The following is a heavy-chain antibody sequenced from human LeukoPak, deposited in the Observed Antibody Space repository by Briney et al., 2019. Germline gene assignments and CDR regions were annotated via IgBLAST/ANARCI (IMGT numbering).Heavy chain of an antibody. CDR1: GGSFSGYY. Sequence: PSETLSLTCAVYGGSFSGYYWSWIRQPPGKGLEWIGEINHSGSTNYNPSLKSRVTISVDTSKNQFSLKLSSVTAADTAVYYCARSLIAVAGRKSEGDYYYMDVWGKGTTVTVSS. CDR2: INHSGST. D-gene: IGHD6-19*01. J-gene: IGHJ6*03. CDR3: ARSLIAVAGRKSEGDYYYMDV. V-gene: IGHV4-34*01.